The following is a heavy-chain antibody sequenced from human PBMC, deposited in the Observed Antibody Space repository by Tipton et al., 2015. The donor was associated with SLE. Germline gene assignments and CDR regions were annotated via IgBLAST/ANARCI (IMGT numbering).Heavy chain of an antibody. Sequence: SLRLSCAASGFTFSSYAMSWVRQAPGKGLEWVSAISGSGGSTYYADSVKGRFTISRDNSKNSLYLQMNSLRAEDTAVYYCARAAGAGYCSSTSCYGGLDAFDIWGQGTMVTVSS. CDR1: GFTFSSYA. CDR2: ISGSGGST. V-gene: IGHV3-23*01. J-gene: IGHJ3*02. D-gene: IGHD2-2*01. CDR3: ARAAGAGYCSSTSCYGGLDAFDI.